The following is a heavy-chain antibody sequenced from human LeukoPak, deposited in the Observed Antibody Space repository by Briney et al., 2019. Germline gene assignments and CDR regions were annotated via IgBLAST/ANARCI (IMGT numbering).Heavy chain of an antibody. V-gene: IGHV3-23*01. CDR1: GFTFSNSA. D-gene: IGHD1-14*01. CDR3: AKDRWVPDS. Sequence: PGGSLRLSCAASGFTFSNSAMNWVRQPPGKGLEWVSTINSGGDSTYYADSVKGRFTTSRDNSKNTLSLQMNSLSPEDTAIYYCAKDRWVPDSWGQGTVVTVSS. CDR2: INSGGDST. J-gene: IGHJ5*02.